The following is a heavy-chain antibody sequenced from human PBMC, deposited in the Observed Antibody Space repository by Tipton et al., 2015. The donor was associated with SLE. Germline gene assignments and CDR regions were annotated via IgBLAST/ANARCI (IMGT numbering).Heavy chain of an antibody. V-gene: IGHV4-59*01. J-gene: IGHJ3*02. CDR2: IYHTGST. CDR3: ARDYYGSGFDAFDI. CDR1: GGSISIYY. Sequence: TLSLTCTVSGGSISIYYWSWIRQPPKQGLEWIGWIYHTGSTDYNPSLKSRVTISVDTSKNQFSLRLSSVTAADTAVYYCARDYYGSGFDAFDIWGQGTMVTVSS. D-gene: IGHD3-10*01.